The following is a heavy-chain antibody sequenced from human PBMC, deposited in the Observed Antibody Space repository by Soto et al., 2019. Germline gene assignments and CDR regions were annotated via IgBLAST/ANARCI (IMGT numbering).Heavy chain of an antibody. D-gene: IGHD3-10*01. V-gene: IGHV3-15*01. CDR2: IKSKTDGGTT. CDR3: TTGIGGKYYYYYMDV. Sequence: GESLKISCAASGFTFSNAWMSWVRQAPGKGLEWVGRIKSKTDGGTTDYAAPVKGRFTISRDDSKNTLYLQMNSLKTEDTAVYYCTTGIGGKYYYYYMDVWGKGTTVTVSS. CDR1: GFTFSNAW. J-gene: IGHJ6*03.